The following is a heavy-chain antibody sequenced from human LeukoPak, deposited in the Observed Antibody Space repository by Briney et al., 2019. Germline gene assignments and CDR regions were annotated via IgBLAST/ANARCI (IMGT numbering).Heavy chain of an antibody. J-gene: IGHJ3*02. CDR3: AKPTPNGSGSPRPDDAFDI. Sequence: GGSLRLSCAASGFTFSSYGMHWVRQAPGKGLEWVAFIRYDGSNKYYADSVKGQFTISRDNSKNTLYLQMNSLRAEDTAVYYCAKPTPNGSGSPRPDDAFDIWGQGTMVTVSS. V-gene: IGHV3-30*02. CDR2: IRYDGSNK. D-gene: IGHD3-10*01. CDR1: GFTFSSYG.